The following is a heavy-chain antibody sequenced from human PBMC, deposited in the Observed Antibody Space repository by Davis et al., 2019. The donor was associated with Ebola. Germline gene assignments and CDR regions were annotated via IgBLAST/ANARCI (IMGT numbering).Heavy chain of an antibody. CDR1: GFTFSSYW. V-gene: IGHV3-7*03. J-gene: IGHJ6*04. CDR2: IKQDGSEK. CDR3: AREAVVVVAATAYYYYGMDV. Sequence: GESLKISCAASGFTFSSYWMSWVRQAPGKGLEWVANIKQDGSEKYYVDSVKGRFTISRDNAKNSLYLQMNSLRSEDTAVYYCAREAVVVVAATAYYYYGMDVWGKGTTVTVSS. D-gene: IGHD2-15*01.